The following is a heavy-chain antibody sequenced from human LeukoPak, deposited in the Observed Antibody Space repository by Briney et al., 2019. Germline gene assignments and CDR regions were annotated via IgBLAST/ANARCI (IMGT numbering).Heavy chain of an antibody. V-gene: IGHV4-59*11. CDR1: GASFTTHY. Sequence: SETLSLTCTVSGASFTTHYWSWIQQPPGKGLEWIGYISYIGSTNYSPSLKSRVTISIDTSKNEVSLKLTSVTAADTAVYYCASDSISMNAFDAWGQGTLVTVSS. J-gene: IGHJ3*01. CDR2: ISYIGST. D-gene: IGHD3-22*01. CDR3: ASDSISMNAFDA.